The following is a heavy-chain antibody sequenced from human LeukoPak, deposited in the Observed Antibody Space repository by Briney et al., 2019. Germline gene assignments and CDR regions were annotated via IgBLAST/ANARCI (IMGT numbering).Heavy chain of an antibody. Sequence: ASVKVSCKASGYTFTSYGISWVRQAPGQGLEWMGWISAYNGNTNYAQKLQDRVTMTTDTSTSTAYMELRSLRSDDTAVYYCARVLSFWYKYYFDYWGQGTLVTVSS. CDR2: ISAYNGNT. D-gene: IGHD1-1*01. CDR3: ARVLSFWYKYYFDY. J-gene: IGHJ4*02. CDR1: GYTFTSYG. V-gene: IGHV1-18*01.